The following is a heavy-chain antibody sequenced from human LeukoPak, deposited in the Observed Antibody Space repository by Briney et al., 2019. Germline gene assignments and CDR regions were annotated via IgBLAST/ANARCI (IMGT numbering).Heavy chain of an antibody. CDR2: INPNSGGT. CDR1: GYTFTGYY. D-gene: IGHD6-13*01. V-gene: IGHV1-2*02. J-gene: IGHJ4*02. CDR3: ARGSSWSSYYFDY. Sequence: ASVKVSCKASGYTFTGYYMHWVRQAPGQGLEWMGWINPNSGGTNYAQKFQGRVTMTRDTSISTAYMELSRLRSDDTAVYYCARGSSWSSYYFDYWGQGTLVTVSS.